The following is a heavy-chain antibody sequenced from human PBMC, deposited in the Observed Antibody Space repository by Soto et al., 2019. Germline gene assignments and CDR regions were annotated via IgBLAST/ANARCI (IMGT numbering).Heavy chain of an antibody. CDR3: PKVGVRFRYSFDY. V-gene: IGHV3-23*01. Sequence: EVQLLESGGGLVQPGGSLTLSCAASGFTFNNYAMNWVRQAPGKGLEWVSAISRSGDKTYYADSVKGRFTISRDISKNMVYLQRNSLRAGATAVYYCPKVGVRFRYSFDYSRQGTLVTAPS. D-gene: IGHD2-8*01. CDR1: GFTFNNYA. CDR2: ISRSGDKT. J-gene: IGHJ4*02.